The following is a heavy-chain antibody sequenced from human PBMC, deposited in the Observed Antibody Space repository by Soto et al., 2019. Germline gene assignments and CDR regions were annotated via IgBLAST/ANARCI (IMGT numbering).Heavy chain of an antibody. CDR3: ARGWGRVVYAMDV. V-gene: IGHV1-46*04. D-gene: IGHD1-26*01. CDR1: GYTFTSYY. CDR2: IKPVGGST. Sequence: QVQLVQSGAEVNKPGASVKVSCKASGYTFTSYYIHWVRQAPGQGLEWVSIIKPVGGSTNYAQKLQGRVTVTRDTSTSTVHMELSSLRSEDTAVYYCARGWGRVVYAMDVWGQGTTVTVSS. J-gene: IGHJ6*02.